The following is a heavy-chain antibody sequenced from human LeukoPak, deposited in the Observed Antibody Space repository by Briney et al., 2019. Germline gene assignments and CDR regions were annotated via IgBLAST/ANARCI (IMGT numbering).Heavy chain of an antibody. D-gene: IGHD6-13*01. Sequence: SETLSLTCTVSGGSISSTSYYWAWIRQPPGRRLEWIGSIDYSGTTYYNPSLKSRVTISVDTSKNQFSLKLSSVTASDTAKYFCARRGQAAGSKGAFDYWGQGTRVTVSS. CDR2: IDYSGTT. CDR3: ARRGQAAGSKGAFDY. CDR1: GGSISSTSYY. V-gene: IGHV4-39*01. J-gene: IGHJ4*02.